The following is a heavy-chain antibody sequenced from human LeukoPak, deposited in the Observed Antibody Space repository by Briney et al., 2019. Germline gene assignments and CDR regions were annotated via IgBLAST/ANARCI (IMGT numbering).Heavy chain of an antibody. CDR3: ARLGGYGSGSYPLDY. J-gene: IGHJ4*02. CDR2: IYYSGST. D-gene: IGHD3-10*01. Sequence: SETLSLTCTVSGGSISSYYWSWIRQPPGKGLEWIGYIYYSGSTNYNPSLKSRVTISVDTSKNQFSLELSSVTAADTAVYYCARLGGYGSGSYPLDYWGQGTLVTVSS. CDR1: GGSISSYY. V-gene: IGHV4-59*08.